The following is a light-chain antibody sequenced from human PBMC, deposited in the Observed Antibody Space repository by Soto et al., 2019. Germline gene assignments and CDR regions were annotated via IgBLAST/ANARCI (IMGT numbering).Light chain of an antibody. V-gene: IGKV3-20*01. CDR2: GAS. Sequence: EIVLTQSPGTLSLSPGEGATLSCRASQSVSSKYLSWYQQKPCQAPRLLIHGASIRATGIPDRFSGSGSGTDFTLTISRLEPEDFAVYFCHHYGNGLSTFGQGTRVEIK. CDR3: HHYGNGLST. CDR1: QSVSSKY. J-gene: IGKJ1*01.